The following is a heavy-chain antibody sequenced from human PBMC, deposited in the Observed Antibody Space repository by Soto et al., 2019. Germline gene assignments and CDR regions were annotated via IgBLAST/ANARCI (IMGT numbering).Heavy chain of an antibody. D-gene: IGHD6-19*01. CDR2: IDPSDSYT. CDR3: ASVYSNGWYYFDY. V-gene: IGHV5-10-1*01. Sequence: GESLKISCKGSGYSFTSYWISWVRQMPGKGLEWMGRIDPSDSYTNYSPSFQGHVTISADKSIRTAYLQWSSLKASDTAMYYCASVYSNGWYYFDYWGQGTLVTVSS. CDR1: GYSFTSYW. J-gene: IGHJ4*02.